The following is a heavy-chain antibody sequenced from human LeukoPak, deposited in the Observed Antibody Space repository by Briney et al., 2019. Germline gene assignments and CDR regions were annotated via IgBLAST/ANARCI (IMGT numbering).Heavy chain of an antibody. Sequence: ASVKVSCKASGYTFTGYYMHWVRQAPGQGLEWMGWINPNSGGTNYAQKFQGRVTMTRDTSISTAYMELSRPRSDDTAVYYCARDRRYYGSGSSSPGFDPWGQGTLVTVSS. J-gene: IGHJ5*02. CDR2: INPNSGGT. CDR1: GYTFTGYY. V-gene: IGHV1-2*02. CDR3: ARDRRYYGSGSSSPGFDP. D-gene: IGHD3-10*01.